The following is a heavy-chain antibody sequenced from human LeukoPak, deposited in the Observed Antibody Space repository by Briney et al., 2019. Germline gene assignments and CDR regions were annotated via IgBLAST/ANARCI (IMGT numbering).Heavy chain of an antibody. CDR1: GGSFSGYY. CDR2: INHSGST. V-gene: IGHV4-34*01. Sequence: SETLSLTCAVYGGSFSGYYWSWIRQPPGKGLEWIGEINHSGSTNYNPSLKSRVTISVDTSKNQFSLKLSSVTAADTAIYFCARGMAAAYDYNWFDSWGQGTLVTVSS. D-gene: IGHD5-12*01. J-gene: IGHJ5*01. CDR3: ARGMAAAYDYNWFDS.